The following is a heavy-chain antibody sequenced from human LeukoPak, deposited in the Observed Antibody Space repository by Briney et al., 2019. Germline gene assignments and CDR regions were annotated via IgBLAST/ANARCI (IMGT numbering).Heavy chain of an antibody. J-gene: IGHJ4*02. D-gene: IGHD6-13*01. CDR2: RRLNSGSI. CDR3: ATLQGSSSCNEYGY. V-gene: IGHV3-9*01. CDR1: GVTFDDYA. Sequence: GGSLRLSCAASGVTFDDYAMHWVRQAPGQGLESVSGRRLNSGSIGYADSVKGRFTISRDNAKNSLYLQMNSLRAEDTALYYCATLQGSSSCNEYGYWGQGTLVTVSS.